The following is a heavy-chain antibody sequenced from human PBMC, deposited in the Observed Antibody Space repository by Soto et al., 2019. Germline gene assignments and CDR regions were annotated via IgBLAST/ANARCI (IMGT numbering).Heavy chain of an antibody. Sequence: EVQLLESGGGLVQPGGSLRLSCAASGFPLSTYGMTWVRQAPGKGLEWVSAITGTGGNTYYVDSVKGRFTSSRDNSKNMLYLQVNSLRVEDTALYYCARIRGYWYGLDVWGQGTTVTVSS. V-gene: IGHV3-23*01. CDR2: ITGTGGNT. J-gene: IGHJ6*02. CDR3: ARIRGYWYGLDV. CDR1: GFPLSTYG.